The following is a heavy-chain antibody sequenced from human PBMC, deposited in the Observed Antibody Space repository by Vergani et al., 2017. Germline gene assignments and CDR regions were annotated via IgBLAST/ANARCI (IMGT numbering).Heavy chain of an antibody. CDR3: ARISGGSAPYLHY. CDR1: GFTFGDYY. CDR2: IKRDGTET. J-gene: IGHJ1*01. Sequence: EVHLEESGGGLVQPGGSLRLSCAASGFTFGDYYMAWIRLAPGEGLDWVANIKRDGTETFYVDSVKGRFHISRENAKTTLSLQMNSLRDEDRGVYYCARISGGSAPYLHYWGQGTLVTVAS. V-gene: IGHV3-7*01. D-gene: IGHD2-15*01.